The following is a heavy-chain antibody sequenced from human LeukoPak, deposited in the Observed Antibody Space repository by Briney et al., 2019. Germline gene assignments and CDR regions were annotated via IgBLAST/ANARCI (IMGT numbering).Heavy chain of an antibody. J-gene: IGHJ6*03. D-gene: IGHD3-10*01. CDR2: ISAYNGNT. V-gene: IGHV1-18*01. CDR3: ARLWFGEINTLPYYDYYCYMDV. CDR1: GYTFTSYG. Sequence: EASVKVSCTASGYTFTSYGISWVRQAPGQGLEWMGWISAYNGNTNYAQKLQGRVTMTTDTSTSIAYMELRSLRSDDTAVYYCARLWFGEINTLPYYDYYCYMDVWGKGTTVTISS.